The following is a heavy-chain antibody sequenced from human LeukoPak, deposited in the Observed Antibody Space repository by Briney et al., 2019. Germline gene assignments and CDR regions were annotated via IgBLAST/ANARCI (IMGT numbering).Heavy chain of an antibody. V-gene: IGHV1-24*01. CDR2: FDPEDVET. D-gene: IGHD2-15*01. CDR1: GYTLTELA. J-gene: IGHJ4*02. CDR3: ARDTSDIVVVVAADY. Sequence: ASVKVSCKVSGYTLTELAIHWVRQAPGKGLEWMGGFDPEDVETIYAQKLQGRVTMTTDTSTSTAYMELRSLRSDDTAVYYCARDTSDIVVVVAADYWGQGTLVTVSS.